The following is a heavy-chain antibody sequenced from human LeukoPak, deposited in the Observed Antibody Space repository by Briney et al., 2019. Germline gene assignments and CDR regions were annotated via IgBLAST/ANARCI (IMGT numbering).Heavy chain of an antibody. CDR3: ATVSEVPAAMPDAFDI. D-gene: IGHD2-2*01. CDR1: GYTLTELS. CDR2: FDPEDGET. V-gene: IGHV1-24*01. Sequence: ASVKVSCKVSGYTLTELSMHWVRQAPGKGLEWMGGFDPEDGETIYAQKFQGRVTMTEDTSTDTAYMELSSLRSEDTAVYYCATVSEVPAAMPDAFDIWGQGTMVTVSS. J-gene: IGHJ3*02.